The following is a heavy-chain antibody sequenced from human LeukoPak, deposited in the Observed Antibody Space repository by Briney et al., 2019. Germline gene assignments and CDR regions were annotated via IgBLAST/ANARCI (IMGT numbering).Heavy chain of an antibody. Sequence: GGPLRLSCAASAFTFSDYSMNWVRQAPGKGLEWVPYISGRSSTIYYADSVKGRFTISRDNAKNSMYLQMNSLRAEDTAVYYCARDRIKSGSYYFDYWGQGTLVTVSS. CDR2: ISGRSSTI. CDR3: ARDRIKSGSYYFDY. J-gene: IGHJ4*02. D-gene: IGHD1-26*01. V-gene: IGHV3-48*01. CDR1: AFTFSDYS.